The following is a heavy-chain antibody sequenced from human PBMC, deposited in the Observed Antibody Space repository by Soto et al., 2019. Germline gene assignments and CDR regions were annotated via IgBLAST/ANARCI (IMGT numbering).Heavy chain of an antibody. Sequence: VGSLRLSWSASWFTVSSNYRSWVLQSPFKWLGFFSVICSGGSTYYADSVKGRFTISRDNSKNTLYLQMNSLRAEDTAVYYCARELGYCSSTSCRRYYYYGMDVWGQGTTVTVSS. V-gene: IGHV3-53*01. CDR2: ICSGGST. J-gene: IGHJ6*02. D-gene: IGHD2-2*01. CDR3: ARELGYCSSTSCRRYYYYGMDV. CDR1: WFTVSSNY.